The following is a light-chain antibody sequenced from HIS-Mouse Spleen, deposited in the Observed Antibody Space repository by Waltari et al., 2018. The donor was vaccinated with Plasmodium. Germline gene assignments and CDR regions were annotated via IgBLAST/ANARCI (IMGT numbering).Light chain of an antibody. CDR2: QDS. CDR3: YSTDSSGNHRGV. J-gene: IGLJ3*02. Sequence: SYELTQPPSVSVSPGQTASITCSGDKLGDKYACWYQQKPGQSPVLVIYQDSKRPSGIPERFSGSSSGKMATLTISGAQVEDEADYYCYSTDSSGNHRGVFGGGTKLTVL. CDR1: KLGDKY. V-gene: IGLV3-10*01.